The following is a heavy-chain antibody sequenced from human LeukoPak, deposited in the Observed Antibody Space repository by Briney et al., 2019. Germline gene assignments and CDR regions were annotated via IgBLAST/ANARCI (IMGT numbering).Heavy chain of an antibody. CDR2: VNWNGGST. Sequence: PGGSLRLSCAASGFTFDNYGMTWVRQVPGKGLEWVSGVNWNGGSTGYADSVKGRFTISRDNAKNSLYLQMNSLRAEDTALYYCARARTIAAAGDYYYYYYMDVWGKGTTVTVSS. V-gene: IGHV3-20*04. CDR1: GFTFDNYG. D-gene: IGHD6-13*01. J-gene: IGHJ6*03. CDR3: ARARTIAAAGDYYYYYYMDV.